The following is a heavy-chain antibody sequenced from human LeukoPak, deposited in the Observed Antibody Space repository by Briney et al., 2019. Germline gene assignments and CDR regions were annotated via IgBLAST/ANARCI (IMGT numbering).Heavy chain of an antibody. CDR3: AKGLAFDY. CDR1: GFTFSSYD. Sequence: GTSLTLSCAASGFTFSSYDMSWGRQAPGKGLEWVSSIRGSDRSTYYADSVKGRSTISKDNSKNTLYLQMNSLRADDTAVYYCAKGLAFDYWGQGILVTVSS. CDR2: IRGSDRST. J-gene: IGHJ4*02. V-gene: IGHV3-23*01.